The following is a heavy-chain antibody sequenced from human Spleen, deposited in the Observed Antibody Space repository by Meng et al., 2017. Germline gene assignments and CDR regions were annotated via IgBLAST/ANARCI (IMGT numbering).Heavy chain of an antibody. CDR1: GFTFSSYA. J-gene: IGHJ3*02. CDR3: AKSYYYDSSGWWDAFDI. D-gene: IGHD3-22*01. V-gene: IGHV3-23*01. Sequence: GGSLRLSCAASGFTFSSYAMSWVRQAPGKGLEWVSAISGSGGSTYYADSVKGRFTISRDNSKNTLYLQMNSLRAEDTAVYYCAKSYYYDSSGWWDAFDIWGQGTMVTVSS. CDR2: ISGSGGST.